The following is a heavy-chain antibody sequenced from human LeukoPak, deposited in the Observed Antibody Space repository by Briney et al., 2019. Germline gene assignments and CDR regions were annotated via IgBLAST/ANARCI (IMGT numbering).Heavy chain of an antibody. D-gene: IGHD3-9*01. CDR2: ISAYNGNT. CDR1: GYTFTSYG. Sequence: ASVKVSCKASGYTFTSYGISWVRQAPGQGLEWMGWISAYNGNTNYAQKLQGRVTMTTDTSTSTAYMELRSLRSDDTAVYYCASSSYDILTGHNRPFDYWGQGTLVTVSS. V-gene: IGHV1-18*01. CDR3: ASSSYDILTGHNRPFDY. J-gene: IGHJ4*02.